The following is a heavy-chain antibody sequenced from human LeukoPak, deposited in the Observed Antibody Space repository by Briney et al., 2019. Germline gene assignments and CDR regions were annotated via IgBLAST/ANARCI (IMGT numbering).Heavy chain of an antibody. V-gene: IGHV3-21*01. CDR2: IRSRSSYI. CDR1: GFTFSSYS. CDR3: ARASRSWYYFDY. D-gene: IGHD6-13*01. Sequence: PGGSLRLSCAASGFTFSSYSTNWVRQAPGKRLEWVSSIRSRSSYIYYADSVKGRFTTSRDNAKNSLYLHINRLIAEDTAVYYCARASRSWYYFDYWGQGTLVTVSS. J-gene: IGHJ4*02.